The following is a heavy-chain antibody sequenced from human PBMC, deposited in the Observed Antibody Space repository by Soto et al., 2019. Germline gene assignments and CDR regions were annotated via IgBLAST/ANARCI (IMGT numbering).Heavy chain of an antibody. CDR3: AHSRNLITEDAQVGDFDY. J-gene: IGHJ4*02. Sequence: QITLKESGPTLVKSTQTLTLTCSFSGFPLTTDGEGVGWVRQSPGEALEWLALIYWDDDERYSPSLKTRLTITKDISRNQVVLVMTNMEPVDTGTYFCAHSRNLITEDAQVGDFDYWGQGT. D-gene: IGHD1-26*01. CDR2: IYWDDDE. CDR1: GFPLTTDGEG. V-gene: IGHV2-5*02.